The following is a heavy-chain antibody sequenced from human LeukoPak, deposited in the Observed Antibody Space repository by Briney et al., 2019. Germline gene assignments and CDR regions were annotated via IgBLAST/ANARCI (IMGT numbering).Heavy chain of an antibody. D-gene: IGHD4-11*01. CDR3: ANRKKSHRDYLLDH. CDR1: GFTFTSYA. CDR2: ISASGGST. J-gene: IGHJ4*02. V-gene: IGHV3-23*01. Sequence: GGSLRLSCAASGFTFTSYAMSWVRQAPGKGLEWVSAISASGGSTYYADSVKGRFTISRDNSKNTMYLQMNSLRAEHTAVYYCANRKKSHRDYLLDHWGQGTLVTVSS.